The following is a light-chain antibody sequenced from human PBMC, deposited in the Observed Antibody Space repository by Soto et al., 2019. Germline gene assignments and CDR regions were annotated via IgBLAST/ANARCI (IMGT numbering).Light chain of an antibody. Sequence: QSVLTQPASVSGSPGQSITISCTGTSSDVGGYNYVSWYQQHPGKAPKLMIYDVSNRPSGVSNRFSGSKSGNTASLTISGLQAEDEADYYCSSYTSSSTLYVFGHGTKVTVL. CDR2: DVS. CDR3: SSYTSSSTLYV. CDR1: SSDVGGYNY. J-gene: IGLJ1*01. V-gene: IGLV2-14*01.